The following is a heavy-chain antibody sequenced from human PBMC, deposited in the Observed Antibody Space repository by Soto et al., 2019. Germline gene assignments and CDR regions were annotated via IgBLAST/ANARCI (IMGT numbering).Heavy chain of an antibody. Sequence: ASVKVSCKTSGYTFTDYDINWVRQAPGQGLEWIGRISSNSGGTTYAQKFQDRVTMTRDTSIREAHMELSRLRSDDTAVYYCVSTLAAAAIFGRWGQG. D-gene: IGHD6-13*01. CDR1: GYTFTDYD. V-gene: IGHV1-2*06. CDR2: ISSNSGGT. J-gene: IGHJ5*02. CDR3: VSTLAAAAIFGR.